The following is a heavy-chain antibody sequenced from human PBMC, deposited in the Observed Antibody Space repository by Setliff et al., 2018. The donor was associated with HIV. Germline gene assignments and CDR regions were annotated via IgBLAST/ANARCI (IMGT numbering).Heavy chain of an antibody. V-gene: IGHV3-7*01. D-gene: IGHD2-21*01. CDR2: IKQDGREK. J-gene: IGHJ4*02. Sequence: PGGSLSLTCAVSGGSISSNWWSWVRQAPGKGLEWVANIKQDGREKYYVDSVKGRFTISRDNAKNSLYLQMNSLRAEDTAVYYCASPYFVVYWGQGTLVTVSS. CDR1: GGSISSNW. CDR3: ASPYFVVY.